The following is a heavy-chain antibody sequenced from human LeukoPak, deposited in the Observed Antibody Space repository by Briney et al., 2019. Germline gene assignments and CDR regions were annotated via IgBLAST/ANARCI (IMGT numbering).Heavy chain of an antibody. CDR2: MNPYSGNT. CDR1: GYTFTNYD. CDR3: ARTQQLVLRSPLDP. V-gene: IGHV1-8*03. D-gene: IGHD6-13*01. Sequence: ASVKVSCKASGYTFTNYDIHWVRQATGQGLEWMGWMNPYSGNTGYAQNFQGRITITRNTSISTAYMELSSLRSEDTAVYYCARTQQLVLRSPLDPWGQGTLVTVSA. J-gene: IGHJ5*02.